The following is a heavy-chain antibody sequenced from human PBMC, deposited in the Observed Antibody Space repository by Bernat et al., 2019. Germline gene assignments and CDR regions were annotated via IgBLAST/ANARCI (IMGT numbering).Heavy chain of an antibody. CDR2: IIPILGIA. D-gene: IGHD1-26*01. V-gene: IGHV1-69*04. CDR3: ARDRVLSGSDYQDY. J-gene: IGHJ4*02. Sequence: QVQLVQSGAEVKKPGSSVKVSCKASGGTFSSYAISWVRQAPGQGLEWMGRIIPILGIANYAQKFQGRVTITADKSTSTAYMELSSLRSEDTAVYYCARDRVLSGSDYQDYWGQGTLVTVSS. CDR1: GGTFSSYA.